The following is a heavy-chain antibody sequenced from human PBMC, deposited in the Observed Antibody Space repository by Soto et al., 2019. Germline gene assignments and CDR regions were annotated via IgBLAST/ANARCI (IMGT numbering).Heavy chain of an antibody. D-gene: IGHD1-26*01. Sequence: QVQLVQSGAEVKMPGSSVRVSCKASGGSFSKYGISWVRQAPGQGLEWMGGIIPMFGIGNYAEKFLGRVTITADESTSTSHMELSSLRSEDTAVYFCAIGYRENYFYARDVWGQGTTVTVSS. J-gene: IGHJ6*02. CDR1: GGSFSKYG. CDR2: IIPMFGIG. CDR3: AIGYRENYFYARDV. V-gene: IGHV1-69*01.